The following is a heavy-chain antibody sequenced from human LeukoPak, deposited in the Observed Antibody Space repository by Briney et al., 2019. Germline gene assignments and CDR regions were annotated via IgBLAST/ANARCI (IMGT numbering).Heavy chain of an antibody. CDR3: ARWGIRITMVRGAFGY. J-gene: IGHJ4*02. CDR1: GGSFSGYY. CDR2: INHSGST. V-gene: IGHV4-34*01. Sequence: SETLSLTCAVYGGSFSGYYWSWIRQPPGKGLEWIGEINHSGSTNYNPSLKSRVTISVDTSKNQFSLKLSSVTAADTAVYYCARWGIRITMVRGAFGYWGQGTLVTVSS. D-gene: IGHD3-10*01.